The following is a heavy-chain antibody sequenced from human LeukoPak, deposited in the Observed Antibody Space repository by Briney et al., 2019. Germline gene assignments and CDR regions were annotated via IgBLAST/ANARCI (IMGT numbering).Heavy chain of an antibody. J-gene: IGHJ4*02. CDR2: ISGSGFGT. D-gene: IGHD5-18*01. CDR1: GFTFSSYA. Sequence: PGGSLRLSCAASGFTFSSYAMTWVRQAPGRGLEWVSTISGSGFGTYYADSVKGRFTISRDNSKNTLYLKMKSLRAEDTAVYYCARDRGYSCGYWGQGTLVTVSS. V-gene: IGHV3-23*01. CDR3: ARDRGYSCGY.